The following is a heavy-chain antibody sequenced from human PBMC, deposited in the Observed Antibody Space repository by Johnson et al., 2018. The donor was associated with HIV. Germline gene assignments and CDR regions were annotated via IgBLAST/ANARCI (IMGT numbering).Heavy chain of an antibody. D-gene: IGHD3-16*01. CDR1: GFSFDDYA. Sequence: VQLVESGGGLVQPGGSLRLSCAASGFSFDDYAMHWVRQVPGKGLEWVAGIGWNGLTIGYVASVKGRFTIPRNAATNSLSLRMDSLRTEDTAFYYCVKDRNYGSYLLFFDIWGQGTMVTVPS. J-gene: IGHJ3*02. V-gene: IGHV3-9*01. CDR3: VKDRNYGSYLLFFDI. CDR2: IGWNGLTI.